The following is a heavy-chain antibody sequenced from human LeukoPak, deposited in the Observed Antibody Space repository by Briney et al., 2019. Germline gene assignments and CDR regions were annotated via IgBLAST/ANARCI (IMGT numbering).Heavy chain of an antibody. V-gene: IGHV3-49*03. Sequence: PGGSLRLSCTASGFTFGDYAMSWFRQAPGKGLEWVGFIRSKAYGGTTEYAASVEGRFTISRDDSKSIAYLQMNSPKTEDTAVYYCTRELQTTVVTAPSDYWGQGTLVTVSS. CDR2: IRSKAYGGTT. CDR3: TRELQTTVVTAPSDY. J-gene: IGHJ4*02. D-gene: IGHD4-23*01. CDR1: GFTFGDYA.